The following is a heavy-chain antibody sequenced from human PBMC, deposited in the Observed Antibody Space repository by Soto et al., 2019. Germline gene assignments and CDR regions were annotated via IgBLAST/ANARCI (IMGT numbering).Heavy chain of an antibody. V-gene: IGHV3-23*01. CDR1: GFAFANYA. CDR2: IGGGGGST. D-gene: IGHD6-6*01. CDR3: AKERLARGADY. J-gene: IGHJ4*02. Sequence: VLLLDSGGDSVQRGGSLRLSCAASGFAFANYAMPWVREASGEGLEWVSTIGGGGGSTYYADSVRGRFTISRDNSKNTVYLQMNSLRAEDTAVYFCAKERLARGADYWGQGTLVTVSS.